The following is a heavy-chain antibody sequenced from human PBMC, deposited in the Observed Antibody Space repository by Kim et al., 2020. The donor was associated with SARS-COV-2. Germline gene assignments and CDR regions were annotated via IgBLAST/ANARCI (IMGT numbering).Heavy chain of an antibody. CDR1: GFTFSSYA. D-gene: IGHD2-15*01. Sequence: GGSLRLSCAASGFTFSSYAMSWVRQAPGKGLEWVSIVSDSGGSTYYADSVKGRFTISRDNSKNTLYLQMNSLRAEDTAVYYCAKDLTVAATRALLVLWGQGTLVTVSS. CDR3: AKDLTVAATRALLVL. J-gene: IGHJ4*02. V-gene: IGHV3-23*01. CDR2: VSDSGGST.